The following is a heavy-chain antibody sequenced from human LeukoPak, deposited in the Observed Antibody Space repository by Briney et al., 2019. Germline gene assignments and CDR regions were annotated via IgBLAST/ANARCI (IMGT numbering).Heavy chain of an antibody. J-gene: IGHJ4*02. CDR1: GGSISSGSYY. Sequence: PSETLSLTCTVSGGSISSGSYYWSWIRQPAGKGLEWIGRIYTSGSTNYNPSLKSRVTISVDTSKNQFSLKLSSVTATDTAVYYCARCSSTSWSFDYWGQETLVTVSS. D-gene: IGHD2-2*01. V-gene: IGHV4-61*02. CDR3: ARCSSTSWSFDY. CDR2: IYTSGST.